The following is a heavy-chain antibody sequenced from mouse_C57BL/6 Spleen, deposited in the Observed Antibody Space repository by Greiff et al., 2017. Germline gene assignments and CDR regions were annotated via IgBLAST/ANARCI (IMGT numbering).Heavy chain of an antibody. D-gene: IGHD2-5*01. J-gene: IGHJ4*01. CDR3: ARKTYYSNYLYAMDY. CDR2: IWSGGST. V-gene: IGHV2-2*01. Sequence: VKLQESGPDLVQPSQSLSITCTVSGFSLTSYGVHWVRQSPGKGLEWLGVIWSGGSTDYNAAFISRLSISKDNSKSQVFFKMNSLQADDTAIYYCARKTYYSNYLYAMDYWGQGTSVTVSS. CDR1: GFSLTSYG.